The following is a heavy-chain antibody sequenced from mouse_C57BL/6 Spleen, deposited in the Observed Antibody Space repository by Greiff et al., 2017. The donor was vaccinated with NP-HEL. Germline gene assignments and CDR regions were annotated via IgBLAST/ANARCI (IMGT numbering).Heavy chain of an antibody. J-gene: IGHJ4*01. CDR1: GYTFTDYY. CDR3: ARNYGRRYYAMDY. CDR2: INPNNGGT. D-gene: IGHD1-1*01. V-gene: IGHV1-26*01. Sequence: EVQLQQSGPELVKPGASVKISCKASGYTFTDYYMNWVKQSHGKSLEWIGDINPNNGGTSYNQKFKGKATLTVDKSSSTAYMELRSLTSEDSAVYYCARNYGRRYYAMDYWGQGTSVTVSS.